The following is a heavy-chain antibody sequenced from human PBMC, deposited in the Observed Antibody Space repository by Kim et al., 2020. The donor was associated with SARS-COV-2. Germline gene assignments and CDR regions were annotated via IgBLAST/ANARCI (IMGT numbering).Heavy chain of an antibody. D-gene: IGHD2-15*01. Sequence: NKYYVDSVKGRFTISRDNSKNTLYLQMNSLRAEDTAVYYCARESGSGFDYWGQGTLVTVSS. CDR2: NK. J-gene: IGHJ4*02. CDR3: ARESGSGFDY. V-gene: IGHV3-30*01.